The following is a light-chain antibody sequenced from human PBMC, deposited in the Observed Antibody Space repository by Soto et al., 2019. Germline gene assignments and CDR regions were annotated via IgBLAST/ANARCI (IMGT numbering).Light chain of an antibody. V-gene: IGKV3-20*01. Sequence: EIVLTQSPGTLSLSPGERATLSCRASQSVSSSYLAWYQQKPGQAPRLLIYGASSSGTGIPARFSGSGSATYITLTISRLEPEDFAVYYCQQYCSSPMYTFGHGTKLEIK. CDR3: QQYCSSPMYT. CDR1: QSVSSSY. CDR2: GAS. J-gene: IGKJ2*01.